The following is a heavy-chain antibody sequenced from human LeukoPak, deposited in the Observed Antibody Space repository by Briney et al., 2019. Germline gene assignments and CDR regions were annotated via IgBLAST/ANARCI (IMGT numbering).Heavy chain of an antibody. V-gene: IGHV3-23*01. D-gene: IGHD6-19*01. CDR3: ATWGSGFPAPYFDY. J-gene: IGHJ4*02. CDR1: GFTFSSYA. Sequence: PGGSLRLSCAASGFTFSSYAMSWVRQAPGKGLEGVSAISGSGGSTYYADSVKGRFTISRDNSKNTLYLQMNSLRAEDTAVYYCATWGSGFPAPYFDYWGQGTLVTVSS. CDR2: ISGSGGST.